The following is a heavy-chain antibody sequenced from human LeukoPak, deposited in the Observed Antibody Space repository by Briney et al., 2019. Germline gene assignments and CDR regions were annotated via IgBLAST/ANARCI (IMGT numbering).Heavy chain of an antibody. V-gene: IGHV3-23*01. CDR3: AKDLSPGPD. CDR2: IIGSGLTT. Sequence: HTGGSLRLSCAASGFTFSDYYMSWIRQAPGKGLKWVSAIIGSGLTTYYADSVKGRFTIFRDNSKNTLYLQMNSLRAEDTAVYYCAKDLSPGPDWGQGTLATVSS. J-gene: IGHJ4*02. CDR1: GFTFSDYY.